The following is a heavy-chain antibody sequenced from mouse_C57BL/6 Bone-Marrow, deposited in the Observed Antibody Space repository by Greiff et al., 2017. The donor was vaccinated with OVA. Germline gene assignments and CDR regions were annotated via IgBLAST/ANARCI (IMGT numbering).Heavy chain of an antibody. V-gene: IGHV1-80*01. Sequence: QVQLQQSGAELVKPGASVKISCKASGYAFSSYWMNWVKQRPGKGLEWIGQIYPGDGDTNYNGKFKGKATLTADKSSSTAYMQLSSLTSEDSAVYFCARSTFITTVVNWGQGTTLTVSS. CDR3: ARSTFITTVVN. J-gene: IGHJ2*01. CDR2: IYPGDGDT. D-gene: IGHD1-1*01. CDR1: GYAFSSYW.